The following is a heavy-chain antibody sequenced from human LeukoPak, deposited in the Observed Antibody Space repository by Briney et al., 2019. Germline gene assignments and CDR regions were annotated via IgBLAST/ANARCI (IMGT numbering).Heavy chain of an antibody. J-gene: IGHJ4*02. Sequence: GGSLRLSCAASGFTFSSYWMSWFRQAPGKGLEWVANIKQDGSEKYYVDSVKGRFTISRDDAKNSLYLQMNSLRAEDTAVYYCARVRSVLPSSPFDYWGQGTLVTVS. D-gene: IGHD1-14*01. CDR3: ARVRSVLPSSPFDY. V-gene: IGHV3-7*01. CDR1: GFTFSSYW. CDR2: IKQDGSEK.